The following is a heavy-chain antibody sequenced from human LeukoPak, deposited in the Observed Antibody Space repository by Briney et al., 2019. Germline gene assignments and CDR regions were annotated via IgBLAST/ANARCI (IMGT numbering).Heavy chain of an antibody. V-gene: IGHV3-21*01. J-gene: IGHJ4*02. CDR2: ISSSSSYI. Sequence: PGGSLRLSCAASGFTFSSYSMNRVRQAPGKGLEWVSSISSSSSYIYYADSVKGRFTISRDNAKNSLYLQMNSLRAEDTAVYYCARGGEYDSSGYYKGFDYWGQGTLVTVSS. CDR3: ARGGEYDSSGYYKGFDY. CDR1: GFTFSSYS. D-gene: IGHD3-22*01.